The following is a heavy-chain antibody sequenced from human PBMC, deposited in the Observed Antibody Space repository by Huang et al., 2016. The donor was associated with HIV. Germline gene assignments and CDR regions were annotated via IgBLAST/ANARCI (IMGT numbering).Heavy chain of an antibody. D-gene: IGHD3-22*01. V-gene: IGHV1-69*01. CDR3: ATVDYYDTSGPQRGYFDN. J-gene: IGHJ4*02. Sequence: QVQLVQSGAEVKKPGSSVKVSCKASGGSFRNFAIGWVRQAPGQGLEWMGGSIPTLGTANYAKKFQGRVTIIADESTSTAYIELSSLRSEDTAVYYCATVDYYDTSGPQRGYFDNWGQGTLVTVSS. CDR2: SIPTLGTA. CDR1: GGSFRNFA.